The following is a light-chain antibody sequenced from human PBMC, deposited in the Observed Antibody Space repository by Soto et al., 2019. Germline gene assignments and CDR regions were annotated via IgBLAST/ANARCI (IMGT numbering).Light chain of an antibody. V-gene: IGLV2-14*01. CDR3: SSYTSSSTLA. CDR2: EVN. J-gene: IGLJ2*01. Sequence: QSALTQPASVSGSPGQSITISCTGISSDVGGYNSVSWYQQHPGKAPKLMIYEVNNRPSGVSNGFSGSKSGNTASLTISGLQAEDEADYYCSSYTSSSTLAFGGGTKLTVL. CDR1: SSDVGGYNS.